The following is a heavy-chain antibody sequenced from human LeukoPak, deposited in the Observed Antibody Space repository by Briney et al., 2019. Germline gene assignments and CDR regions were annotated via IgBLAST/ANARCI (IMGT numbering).Heavy chain of an antibody. J-gene: IGHJ4*02. CDR1: GYSISSGYC. CDR2: IYHSGST. CDR3: ARVKTKTGTTQYCFDY. Sequence: SETLSLTCAVSGYSISSGYCWGWIRQPPGKGLEWIGSIYHSGSTYYNPSLKSRVTISVDTSKNQFSLKLSSVTAADTAVYYCARVKTKTGTTQYCFDYWGQGTLVTVSS. D-gene: IGHD1-1*01. V-gene: IGHV4-38-2*01.